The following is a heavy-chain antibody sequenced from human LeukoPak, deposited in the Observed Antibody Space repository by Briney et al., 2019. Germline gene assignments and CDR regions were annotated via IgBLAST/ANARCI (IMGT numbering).Heavy chain of an antibody. D-gene: IGHD3-22*01. CDR2: IVPDGSEK. CDR3: ARGNNYYDSSGYGVYYYYMDV. V-gene: IGHV3-7*03. Sequence: GGSLRLSCAASGFTFSSYWMTWVRQAPGKGLEWVANIVPDGSEKYYVDSVKGRFTISRDNAKNSLYLQMNSLRAEDTALYYCARGNNYYDSSGYGVYYYYMDVWGKGTTVTVSS. J-gene: IGHJ6*03. CDR1: GFTFSSYW.